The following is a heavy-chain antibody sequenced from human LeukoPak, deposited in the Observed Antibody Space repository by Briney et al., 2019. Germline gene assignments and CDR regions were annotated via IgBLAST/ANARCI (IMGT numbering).Heavy chain of an antibody. CDR1: GGSISTYY. CDR3: ARGDMLLRGVIADMDP. D-gene: IGHD3-10*01. V-gene: IGHV4-59*01. CDR2: IHYSGST. J-gene: IGHJ5*02. Sequence: SETLSLTCTVSGGSISTYYWSWIRQPPGKGLEWIACIHYSGSTNYNPSLKSRVTMSVDTSKNQFSLKLSSVTAVDTAVYYCARGDMLLRGVIADMDPWGQGTLVTVSS.